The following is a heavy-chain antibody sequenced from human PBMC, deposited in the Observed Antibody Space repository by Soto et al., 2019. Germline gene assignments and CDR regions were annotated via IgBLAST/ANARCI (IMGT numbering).Heavy chain of an antibody. J-gene: IGHJ4*02. CDR3: ARETRGAGDY. Sequence: EVQLVESGGGLVKPGGSLRLSCAASGFTFSSYSMNWVRQAPGKGLAWVSSISSSSSYIYYADSVKGRFTISRDNAKNSLYLQMNSLRAEDTAVYYCARETRGAGDYWGQGTLVTVSS. CDR1: GFTFSSYS. CDR2: ISSSSSYI. V-gene: IGHV3-21*01. D-gene: IGHD1-26*01.